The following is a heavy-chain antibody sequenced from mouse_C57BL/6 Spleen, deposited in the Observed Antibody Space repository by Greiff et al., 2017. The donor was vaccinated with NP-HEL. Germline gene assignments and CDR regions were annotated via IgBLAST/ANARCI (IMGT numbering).Heavy chain of an antibody. CDR1: GYTFTDYE. CDR2: IDPETGGT. CDR3: TRALLRPHYFDY. J-gene: IGHJ2*01. D-gene: IGHD1-2*01. V-gene: IGHV1-15*01. Sequence: QVQLQQSGAELVRPGASVTLSCKASGYTFTDYEMHWVKQTPVHGLEWIGAIDPETGGTAYNQKFKGKAILTADKSSSTAYMELRSLTSEDSAVYYCTRALLRPHYFDYWGQGTTLTVSS.